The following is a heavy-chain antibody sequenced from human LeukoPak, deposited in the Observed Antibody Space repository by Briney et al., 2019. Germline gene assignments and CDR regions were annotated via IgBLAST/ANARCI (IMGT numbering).Heavy chain of an antibody. CDR2: IYYSGST. V-gene: IGHV4-39*07. CDR3: AREYTMVRGVIGY. D-gene: IGHD3-10*01. CDR1: GGSISSSSYY. J-gene: IGHJ4*02. Sequence: PSETLSLTCTVSGGSISSSSYYWGWIRQPPGKGLEWIGSIYYSGSTYYNPSLKSRVTISVDTSKNQFSLKLSSVTAADTAVYYCAREYTMVRGVIGYWGQGTLVTVSS.